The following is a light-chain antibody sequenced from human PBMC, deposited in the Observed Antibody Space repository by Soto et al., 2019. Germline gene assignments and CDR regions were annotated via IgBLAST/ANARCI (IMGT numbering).Light chain of an antibody. CDR1: SRDVDDYNY. CDR3: CSYGGTFYV. Sequence: QSALTQPRSVSGSPGQSGTISCTGTSRDVDDYNYVSWFQQHPGKAPKLMIYDVSERPSGVPDRFSGSKSGNTASLTISGLQAEDEADYYCCSYGGTFYVLGTGTKLTVL. J-gene: IGLJ1*01. V-gene: IGLV2-11*01. CDR2: DVS.